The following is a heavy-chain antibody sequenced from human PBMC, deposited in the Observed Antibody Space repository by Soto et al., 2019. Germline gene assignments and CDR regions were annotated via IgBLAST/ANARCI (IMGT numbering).Heavy chain of an antibody. CDR2: IYYSGST. V-gene: IGHV4-31*03. J-gene: IGHJ4*02. CDR1: GGSISSGGYY. CDR3: ARIPGITMVRGVIIRGYYFDY. D-gene: IGHD3-10*01. Sequence: TLSLTCTVSGGSISSGGYYWSWIRQHPGKGLEWIGYIYYSGSTYYNPSLKSRVTISVDTSKNQSSLKLSSVTAADTAVYYCARIPGITMVRGVIIRGYYFDYWGQGTLVTVSS.